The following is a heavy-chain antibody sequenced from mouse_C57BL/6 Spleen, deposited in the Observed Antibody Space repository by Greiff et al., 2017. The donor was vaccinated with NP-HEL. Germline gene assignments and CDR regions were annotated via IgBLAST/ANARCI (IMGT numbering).Heavy chain of an antibody. J-gene: IGHJ4*01. D-gene: IGHD2-4*01. CDR1: GFTFSDYG. V-gene: IGHV5-17*01. CDR2: ISSGSSTI. Sequence: EVKLMESGGGLVKPGGSLKLSCAASGFTFSDYGMHWVRQAPEKGLEWVAYISSGSSTIYYADTVKGRFTISRDNAKNTLFLQMTSLWSEDTAMYYCARSIYYDYHYAMDYWGQGTSVTVSS. CDR3: ARSIYYDYHYAMDY.